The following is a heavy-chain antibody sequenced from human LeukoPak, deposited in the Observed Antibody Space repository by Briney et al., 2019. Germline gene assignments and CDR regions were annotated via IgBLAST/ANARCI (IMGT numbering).Heavy chain of an antibody. Sequence: GASVKVSCKASGYTFTSYYMHWVRQAPGQGLEWMGWINPNSGGTNYAQKFQGRVTMTRDTSISTAYMELSRLRSDDTAVYYCARDGGGIVVVPAAMRAYYYYGMDVWGQGTTVTVSS. CDR3: ARDGGGIVVVPAAMRAYYYYGMDV. CDR1: GYTFTSYY. J-gene: IGHJ6*02. CDR2: INPNSGGT. D-gene: IGHD2-2*01. V-gene: IGHV1-2*02.